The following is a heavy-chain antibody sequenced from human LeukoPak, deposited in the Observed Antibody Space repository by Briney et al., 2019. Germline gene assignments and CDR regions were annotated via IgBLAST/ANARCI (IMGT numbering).Heavy chain of an antibody. V-gene: IGHV1-69*06. D-gene: IGHD5-24*01. J-gene: IGHJ5*02. CDR1: GGTFSSYA. CDR3: ARGGWLQFNWFDP. CDR2: IIPIFGTA. Sequence: ASVKVSCKASGGTFSSYAISWVRQAPGQGLEWMGGIIPIFGTANYAQKFQGRVTITADKSTSTAYMELSSLRSEDTAVYCCARGGWLQFNWFDPWGQGTLVTVSS.